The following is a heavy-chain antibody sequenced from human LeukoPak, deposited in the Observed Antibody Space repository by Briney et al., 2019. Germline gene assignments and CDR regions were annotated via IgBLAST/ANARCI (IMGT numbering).Heavy chain of an antibody. CDR3: ARQGSGGRSFDV. J-gene: IGHJ3*01. V-gene: IGHV4-4*07. D-gene: IGHD1-26*01. CDR2: IYTSGIA. Sequence: SETLSLTCTVSGDSFSSYYWNWIRQPAGKGLEWIGRIYTSGIANYNPSLKRRVTISIDTSKNQVSLRLSSVTAADTAVYYCARQGSGGRSFDVWGQGTMVTVSS. CDR1: GDSFSSYY.